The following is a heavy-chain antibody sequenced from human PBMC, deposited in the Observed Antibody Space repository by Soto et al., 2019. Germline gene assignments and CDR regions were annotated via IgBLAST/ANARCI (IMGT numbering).Heavy chain of an antibody. Sequence: SETLSLTCTVSGGSISSYYWSWIRQPPGKGLEWIGYIYYSGSTNYNPSLKSRVTISVDTSKNQFSLKLSSVTAADTAVYYCARGARLRYFDWFTSPWFDPWGQGTLVTVSS. CDR2: IYYSGST. CDR1: GGSISSYY. V-gene: IGHV4-59*01. CDR3: ARGARLRYFDWFTSPWFDP. J-gene: IGHJ5*02. D-gene: IGHD3-9*01.